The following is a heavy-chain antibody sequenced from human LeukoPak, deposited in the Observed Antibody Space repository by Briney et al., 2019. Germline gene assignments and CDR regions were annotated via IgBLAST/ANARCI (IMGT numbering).Heavy chain of an antibody. V-gene: IGHV3-33*01. CDR3: ARGKGGIVATPWFDA. CDR1: GFSFSSYG. Sequence: GRSLRLSCAASGFSFSSYGIRWVRQAPGKGLEWVAVIWYDGSNTYYADSVKGRFTISRDNSKNTMYLQMNSLRAEDTAVYYCARGKGGIVATPWFDAWGQGTLVTVSS. D-gene: IGHD5-12*01. CDR2: IWYDGSNT. J-gene: IGHJ5*02.